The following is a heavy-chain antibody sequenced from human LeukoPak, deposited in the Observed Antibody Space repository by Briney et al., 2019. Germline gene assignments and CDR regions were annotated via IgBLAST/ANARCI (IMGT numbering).Heavy chain of an antibody. J-gene: IGHJ4*02. V-gene: IGHV1-24*01. CDR1: GHTLKDLS. CDR2: FDPEDDER. CDR3: STETAGNY. Sequence: GASVKVSCKAFGHTLKDLSIHWVRQAPGNGLEWLGGFDPEDDERMYAPKFQGRVTVTEDNSIDTAYMELTSLSSDDTGVYYCSTETAGNYWGQGTLVTVSS.